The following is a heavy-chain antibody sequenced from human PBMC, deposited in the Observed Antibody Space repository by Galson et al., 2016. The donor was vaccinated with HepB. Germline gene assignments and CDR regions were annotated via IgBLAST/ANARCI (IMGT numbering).Heavy chain of an antibody. V-gene: IGHV4-39*01. D-gene: IGHD5-12*01. Sequence: SETLSLTCTVSGDSMTSNSFWGWVRQPPGKGLEFIGSISYSGSTYYNPSLKSRVTISVDTSTNQFSLMLSSVTAADTALYYCASQRGDSGYPRHLDLWGRGTLVSVSS. CDR1: GDSMTSNSF. CDR3: ASQRGDSGYPRHLDL. J-gene: IGHJ2*01. CDR2: ISYSGST.